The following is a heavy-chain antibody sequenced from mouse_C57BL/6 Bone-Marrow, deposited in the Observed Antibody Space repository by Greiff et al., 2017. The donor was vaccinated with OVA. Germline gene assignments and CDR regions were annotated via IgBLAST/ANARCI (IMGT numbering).Heavy chain of an antibody. V-gene: IGHV14-2*01. CDR3: AIISHGSRDFDY. CDR2: IDPEDGDT. D-gene: IGHD1-1*01. CDR1: GFTIKDYY. J-gene: IGHJ2*01. Sequence: VQLQQSGAELVKPGASVKLSCTASGFTIKDYYMHWVKQRTEQGLEWIGRIDPEDGDTKYAPKFQGPATITTDTSSNTAYLPLSSLTSEDTAVYYCAIISHGSRDFDYWGQGTTLTVSS.